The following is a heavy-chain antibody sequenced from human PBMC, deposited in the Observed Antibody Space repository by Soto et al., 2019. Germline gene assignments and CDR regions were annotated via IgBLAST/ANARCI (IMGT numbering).Heavy chain of an antibody. CDR2: VIPILEIA. Sequence: QVQLVQSGAEVKKPGSSVKVSCKASGATFTTSTFSWVRQAPGQGLEWMGRVIPILEIAYYAQNFQGRVTITADKSTSTAYMEVTSLRSDDTAVYYCARSRGDYYYHGLDVWGLGTTVIVSS. V-gene: IGHV1-69*02. CDR3: ARSRGDYYYHGLDV. D-gene: IGHD5-12*01. CDR1: GATFTTST. J-gene: IGHJ6*02.